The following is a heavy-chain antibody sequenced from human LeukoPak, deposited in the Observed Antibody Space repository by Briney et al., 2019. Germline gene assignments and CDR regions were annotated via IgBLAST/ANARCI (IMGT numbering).Heavy chain of an antibody. CDR3: AGPNYYDSRGYFRRYYYGMDV. Sequence: ASVKVSCKASGGTFSSYAISWVRQAPGQGLEWMGRIIAILGIANYAQKFQGRVTITADKSTSTAYMELSSLRSEDTAVYYCAGPNYYDSRGYFRRYYYGMDVWGQGTTVTVSS. CDR1: GGTFSSYA. V-gene: IGHV1-69*04. D-gene: IGHD3-22*01. J-gene: IGHJ6*02. CDR2: IIAILGIA.